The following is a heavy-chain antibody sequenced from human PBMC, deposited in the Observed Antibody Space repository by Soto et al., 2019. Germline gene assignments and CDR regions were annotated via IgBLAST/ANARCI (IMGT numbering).Heavy chain of an antibody. Sequence: SVKVSCKASGGTFSSYAISWVRQAPGQGLEWMGGIIPIFGTANYAQKFQGRVTITADESTSTAYMELSSLRSEDTAVYYCARAGSLYYDSSGYYHAAFDIWGQGTMVTVSS. V-gene: IGHV1-69*13. CDR1: GGTFSSYA. D-gene: IGHD3-22*01. J-gene: IGHJ3*02. CDR3: ARAGSLYYDSSGYYHAAFDI. CDR2: IIPIFGTA.